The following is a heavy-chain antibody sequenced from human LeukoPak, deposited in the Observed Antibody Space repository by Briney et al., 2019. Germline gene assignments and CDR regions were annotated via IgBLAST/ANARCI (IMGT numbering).Heavy chain of an antibody. D-gene: IGHD2-2*01. Sequence: SQTLSLTCTVSGGSISSGSYYWSWIRQPAGKGLEWIGRIYTSGSTNYNPSLKSRVTISVDTSKNQFSLKLSSVTAADTAVYYCARGGCSSTSCSIDPXGQGXXXTV. CDR3: ARGGCSSTSCSIDP. CDR2: IYTSGST. CDR1: GGSISSGSYY. J-gene: IGHJ5*02. V-gene: IGHV4-61*02.